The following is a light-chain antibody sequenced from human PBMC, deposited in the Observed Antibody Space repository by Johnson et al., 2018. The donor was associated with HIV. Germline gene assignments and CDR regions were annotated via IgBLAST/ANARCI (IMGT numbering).Light chain of an antibody. Sequence: QSVLTQPPSVSAAPGQKVTISCSGSNSNIGSNYVSWYQQLPGTAPKLLIYENNKRPSGIPDRFSGSKSGTSATLGITGLQTGDEADYYSGTWDSSLRTGFFGNGTKVTVL. J-gene: IGLJ1*01. CDR2: ENN. V-gene: IGLV1-51*02. CDR3: GTWDSSLRTGF. CDR1: NSNIGSNY.